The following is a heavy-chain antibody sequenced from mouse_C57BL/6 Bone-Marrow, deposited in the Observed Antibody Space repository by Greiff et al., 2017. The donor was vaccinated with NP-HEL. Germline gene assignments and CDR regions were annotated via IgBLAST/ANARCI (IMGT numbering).Heavy chain of an antibody. CDR2: IDPENGDT. CDR1: GYNITDDY. D-gene: IGHD1-1*01. J-gene: IGHJ2*01. Sequence: VLLQQSGAELVRPGASVKLSCTASGYNITDDYMHWVKQRPEQGLEWIGGIDPENGDTDYDSKFQGKAIITADTSSDTAYLQLSSLTSEDTAVYYYTTWDYGRRGYWGQGTTLTVSA. V-gene: IGHV14-4*01. CDR3: TTWDYGRRGY.